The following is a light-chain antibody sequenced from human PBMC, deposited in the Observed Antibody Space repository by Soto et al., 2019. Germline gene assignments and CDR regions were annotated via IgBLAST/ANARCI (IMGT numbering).Light chain of an antibody. Sequence: QSALTQPPSASGSPGQSVTISCTGTSSDIGAYNYVSWYQQHPGKVPKLIIHEVTRRPSGVPDRFSASKSGNTASLTVPGLQAEDEADYYCSSHGGANNFYVFGTGTKVTVL. V-gene: IGLV2-8*01. J-gene: IGLJ1*01. CDR1: SSDIGAYNY. CDR2: EVT. CDR3: SSHGGANNFYV.